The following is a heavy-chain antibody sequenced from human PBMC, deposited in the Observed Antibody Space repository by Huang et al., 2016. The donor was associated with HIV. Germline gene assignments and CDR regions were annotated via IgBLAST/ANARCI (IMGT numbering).Heavy chain of an antibody. Sequence: QVRLQESGPGLVKHSETLSLSCTVSGDSVSSPFLGWIRHPPGKGLEWIGTVYDRGTTKHNPRLKSRITISVDTSKNGFSLNITSVSAADTAMYFCVRDQGRLAVGGIDNWFDPWGQGALVTVSS. V-gene: IGHV4-59*02. CDR3: VRDQGRLAVGGIDNWFDP. J-gene: IGHJ5*02. CDR2: VYDRGTT. D-gene: IGHD6-19*01. CDR1: GDSVSSPF.